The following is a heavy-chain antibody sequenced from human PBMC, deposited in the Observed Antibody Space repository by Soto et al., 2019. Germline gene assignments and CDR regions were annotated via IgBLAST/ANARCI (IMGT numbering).Heavy chain of an antibody. CDR2: ILYGGST. D-gene: IGHD6-19*01. Sequence: QGQLQESGPGLVKPSGTLSLTCSVSGGSVSSAGYYWSWIRQPPGKTLEWIGFILYGGSTSTNPSIRSRLSISVNTSRNQFSLRLTSVTASDTGEYLCAKGFSSGWYVDSWGRGTLVTVSS. V-gene: IGHV4-61*08. CDR1: GGSVSSAGYY. J-gene: IGHJ4*02. CDR3: AKGFSSGWYVDS.